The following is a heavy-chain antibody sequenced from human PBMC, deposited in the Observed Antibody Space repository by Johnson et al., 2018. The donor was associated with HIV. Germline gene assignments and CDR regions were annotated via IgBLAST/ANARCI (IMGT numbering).Heavy chain of an antibody. Sequence: QVQLVESGGGVVQPGRSLRLSCAASQFTFSSYYMNCVRQAPGNGLELVGQVNPNGGSKYLTDSVKGRFTISRDNFKNTLYLEMNSLRAEDTAVYYCAKALWLAEKFDAFDIWGQGTMVSVSS. CDR2: VNPNGGSK. V-gene: IGHV3-30*18. CDR1: QFTFSSYY. J-gene: IGHJ3*02. CDR3: AKALWLAEKFDAFDI. D-gene: IGHD6-19*01.